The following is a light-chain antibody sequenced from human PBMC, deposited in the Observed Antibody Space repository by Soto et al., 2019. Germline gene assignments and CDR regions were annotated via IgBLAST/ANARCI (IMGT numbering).Light chain of an antibody. Sequence: QSALTQPRSVSGSPGQSVTISCTGTSSDVGGYNYVSWYQQHPGKAPKLMIYDVSKRPSGVPDRFSGSKSGNTASLTISGLQAEDEADYYCCSYAGSYTFDVVFCGGIKLTVL. J-gene: IGLJ2*01. CDR2: DVS. CDR3: CSYAGSYTFDVV. CDR1: SSDVGGYNY. V-gene: IGLV2-11*01.